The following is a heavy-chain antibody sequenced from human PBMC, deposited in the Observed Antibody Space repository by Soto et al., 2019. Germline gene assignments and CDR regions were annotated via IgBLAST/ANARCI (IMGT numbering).Heavy chain of an antibody. J-gene: IGHJ4*02. D-gene: IGHD6-13*01. CDR1: GFTFSSYA. CDR3: AKLQVVAAAGPPFWDY. CDR2: ISGSGGST. Sequence: GGSLRLSCAASGFTFSSYAMSWVRQAPGKGLEWVSAISGSGGSTYYADSVKGRFTISRDNSKNTLYLQMNSLRAEDTAVYYCAKLQVVAAAGPPFWDYWGQGTLVTVSS. V-gene: IGHV3-23*01.